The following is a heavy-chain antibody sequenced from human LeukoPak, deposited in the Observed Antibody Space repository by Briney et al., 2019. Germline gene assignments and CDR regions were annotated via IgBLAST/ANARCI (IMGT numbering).Heavy chain of an antibody. D-gene: IGHD2-2*01. J-gene: IGHJ4*02. V-gene: IGHV1-46*01. CDR2: INPSGGST. CDR3: ARGYCYNSNCFGSFDF. Sequence: ASVKVSCKASGYTFTSYYMHWVRQAPGQGLEWMGIINPSGGSTSYAQKFQGRVTMTRDTSTSTVYMELSSLRSEDTAMYYCARGYCYNSNCFGSFDFWGQGTLVTVSS. CDR1: GYTFTSYY.